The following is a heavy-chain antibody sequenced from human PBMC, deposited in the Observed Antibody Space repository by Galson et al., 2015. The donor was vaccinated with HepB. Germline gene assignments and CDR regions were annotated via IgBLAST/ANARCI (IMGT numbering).Heavy chain of an antibody. V-gene: IGHV3-21*01. Sequence: SLRLSCAASGFNFSLYSMNWVRQAPGKGLEWVSSISSSGSYIYYGDSVKGRCTVSRDSAKTSVYLQMNSLSGDDTAVYYCARALPSGIRGGRVFDHWGQGTLVTVSS. CDR3: ARALPSGIRGGRVFDH. CDR1: GFNFSLYS. CDR2: ISSSGSYI. D-gene: IGHD3-10*01. J-gene: IGHJ4*02.